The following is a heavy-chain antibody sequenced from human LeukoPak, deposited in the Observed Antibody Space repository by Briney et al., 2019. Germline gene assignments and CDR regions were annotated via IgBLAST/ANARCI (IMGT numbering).Heavy chain of an antibody. CDR3: ARENIAAAGYYYYYYGMDV. D-gene: IGHD6-13*01. V-gene: IGHV1-69*04. J-gene: IGHJ6*02. Sequence: SVKVSCKASGGTFSSYAISWVRQAPGQGLEWMGRIIPILGIANYAQKFQGRVTITADKSTSTAYMELSSLRSEDTAVYYCARENIAAAGYYYYYYGMDVWGQGTTVTVSS. CDR2: IIPILGIA. CDR1: GGTFSSYA.